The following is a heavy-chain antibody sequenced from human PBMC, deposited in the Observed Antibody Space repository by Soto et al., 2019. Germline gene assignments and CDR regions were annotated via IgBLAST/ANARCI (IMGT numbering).Heavy chain of an antibody. D-gene: IGHD3-3*01. CDR1: GGSISSGGYY. V-gene: IGHV4-31*03. Sequence: SETLSLTCTVSGGSISSGGYYWSWIRQHPGKGLEWIGYIYYSGSTYYNPSLKSRVTISVDTSRNQFSLKLSSVTAADTAVYYCARGDYDFWSEPTQFDYWGQGTLVTVSS. CDR2: IYYSGST. CDR3: ARGDYDFWSEPTQFDY. J-gene: IGHJ4*02.